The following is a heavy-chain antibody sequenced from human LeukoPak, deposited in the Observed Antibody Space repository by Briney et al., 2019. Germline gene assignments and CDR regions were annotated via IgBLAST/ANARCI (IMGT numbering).Heavy chain of an antibody. D-gene: IGHD5-12*01. CDR3: ARANRYDLYFDY. Sequence: SETLSLTCAVYGGSFSSYYWSWIRQPPGKGLEWIGYIYYSGSTNYNPSLKSRVTISVDTSKNQFSLKLSSVTAADTAVYYCARANRYDLYFDYWGQGTLVTVSS. CDR1: GGSFSSYY. J-gene: IGHJ4*02. V-gene: IGHV4-59*01. CDR2: IYYSGST.